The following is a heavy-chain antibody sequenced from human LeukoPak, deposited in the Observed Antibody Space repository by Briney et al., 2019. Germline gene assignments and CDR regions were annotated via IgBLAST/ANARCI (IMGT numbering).Heavy chain of an antibody. V-gene: IGHV3-30-3*01. CDR1: GFTFSSYA. CDR2: ISYDGSNK. CDR3: ARDRSSGPPRSDAFDI. J-gene: IGHJ3*02. D-gene: IGHD6-19*01. Sequence: PGGSLRLSCAASGFTFSSYAMHWVRQAPGKGLEWVAVISYDGSNKYYADSVKGRFTISRDNSKNTLYLQMNSLRAEDTAVYYCARDRSSGPPRSDAFDIWGQGTMVIVSS.